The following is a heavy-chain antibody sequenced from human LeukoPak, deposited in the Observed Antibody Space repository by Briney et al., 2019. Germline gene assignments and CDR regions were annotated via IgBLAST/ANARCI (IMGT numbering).Heavy chain of an antibody. V-gene: IGHV3-74*01. CDR2: IKSDGSDI. Sequence: GGSLRLSCAASGFTFSTYWMHWVRQVPGKGLVWVSRIKSDGSDIIYADSVKGRFTISRDNAKNTLYLQMNSLRAEDTAVYYCARKGYATYALDIGGQGTLVTVSS. CDR1: GFTFSTYW. CDR3: ARKGYATYALDI. J-gene: IGHJ3*02. D-gene: IGHD2-8*01.